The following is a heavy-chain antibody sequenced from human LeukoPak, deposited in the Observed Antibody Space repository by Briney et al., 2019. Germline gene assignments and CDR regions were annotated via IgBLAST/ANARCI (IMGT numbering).Heavy chain of an antibody. CDR2: ISGSGGST. Sequence: GGSLRLSCAASGFTFSSYAMSWVRQAPGKGLEWVSAISGSGGSTYYADSVKGRFTISRDNAKNSLYLQMNSLRAEDTALYYCAKSRITMIVVLDYWGQGTLVTVSS. D-gene: IGHD3-22*01. CDR1: GFTFSSYA. V-gene: IGHV3-23*01. J-gene: IGHJ4*02. CDR3: AKSRITMIVVLDY.